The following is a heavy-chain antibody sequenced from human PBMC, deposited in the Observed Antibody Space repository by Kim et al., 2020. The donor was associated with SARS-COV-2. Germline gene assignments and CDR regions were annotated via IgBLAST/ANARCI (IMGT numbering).Heavy chain of an antibody. CDR2: IYPGDSDT. Sequence: GESLKISCKGSGYSFTSYWIGWVRQMPGKGLEWMGIIYPGDSDTRYSPSFQGQVTISADKSISTAYLQWSSLKASDTAMYYCARHQSTIAAAGHYYYYYYGMDVWGQGTTVTVSS. CDR3: ARHQSTIAAAGHYYYYYYGMDV. D-gene: IGHD6-13*01. V-gene: IGHV5-51*01. CDR1: GYSFTSYW. J-gene: IGHJ6*02.